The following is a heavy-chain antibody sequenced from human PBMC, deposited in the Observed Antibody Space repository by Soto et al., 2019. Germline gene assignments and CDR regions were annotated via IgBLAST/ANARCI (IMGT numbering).Heavy chain of an antibody. CDR3: ARGRGAAADYFDF. J-gene: IGHJ4*02. D-gene: IGHD6-13*01. Sequence: QVQLVESGGGLVKPGGSLRLSCAVSGFTFSDYYMTWIRQATGKGLEGVSYISSSTSHTYYADSVKGRFTISRDNAKNSLFLQMNSLRAEDSAVYYCARGRGAAADYFDFWGQGTLVTVSS. V-gene: IGHV3-11*05. CDR2: ISSSTSHT. CDR1: GFTFSDYY.